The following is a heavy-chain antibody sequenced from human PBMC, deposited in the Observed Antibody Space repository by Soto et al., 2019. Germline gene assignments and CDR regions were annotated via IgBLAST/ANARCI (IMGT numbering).Heavy chain of an antibody. Sequence: QVQLVQSGAEVKKPGASVKVSCKASGYTFTSYAMHWVRQAPGQRLEWMGWINAGNGNTKQSQKFQGRVTITRDTSASTAYMELSSLRSEDTAVYYCARSAPPIDYWGQGTLVTFSS. CDR1: GYTFTSYA. V-gene: IGHV1-3*01. CDR2: INAGNGNT. J-gene: IGHJ4*02. CDR3: ARSAPPIDY.